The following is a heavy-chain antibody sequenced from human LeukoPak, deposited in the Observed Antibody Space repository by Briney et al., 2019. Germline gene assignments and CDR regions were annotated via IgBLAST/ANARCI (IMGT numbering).Heavy chain of an antibody. CDR3: VLGGYDSRYLGFDY. CDR2: ITSNINTI. D-gene: IGHD3-22*01. CDR1: GFAFSTYS. J-gene: IGHJ4*02. Sequence: PGGSLRLSCAASGFAFSTYSMNWVRQAPGKGLEWLAYITSNINTIYYADSVQGRFTISRDNAKNSLYLQMNSLRAEDTAVYYCVLGGYDSRYLGFDYWGQGTLVTVSS. V-gene: IGHV3-48*04.